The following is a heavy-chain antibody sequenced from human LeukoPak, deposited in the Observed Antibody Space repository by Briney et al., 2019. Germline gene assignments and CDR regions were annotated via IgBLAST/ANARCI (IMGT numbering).Heavy chain of an antibody. V-gene: IGHV3-74*01. D-gene: IGHD6-19*01. CDR2: ISPDGRST. CDR1: TFNFNTYW. Sequence: PGGSLRLSCSAYTFNFNTYWMQRVRQPPGKGLVWVSRISPDGRSTNYADSVKGRFTISRDNAKNTLYLQMNSLRAEDTAIYYCEKVDGTGNSVFDNWGQGTLVPVSS. CDR3: EKVDGTGNSVFDN. J-gene: IGHJ4*02.